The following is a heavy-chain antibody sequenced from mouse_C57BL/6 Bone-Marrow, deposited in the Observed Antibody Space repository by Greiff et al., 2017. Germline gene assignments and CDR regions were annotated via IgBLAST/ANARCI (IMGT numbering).Heavy chain of an antibody. CDR2: LNPSTGGT. Sequence: VQLKESGPELVKPGASVKISCKASGYSFTGYYMNWVKQSPEKSLEWIGELNPSTGGTTYNQKFKAKATLTVDKSSSTAYMQLKSLTSEDSAVYYCARKVRGWFAYWGQGTLVTVSA. J-gene: IGHJ3*01. CDR1: GYSFTGYY. D-gene: IGHD2-2*01. V-gene: IGHV1-42*01. CDR3: ARKVRGWFAY.